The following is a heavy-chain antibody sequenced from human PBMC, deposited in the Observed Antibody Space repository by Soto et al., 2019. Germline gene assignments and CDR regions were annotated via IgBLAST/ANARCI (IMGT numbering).Heavy chain of an antibody. J-gene: IGHJ3*02. CDR3: AVGDSSSWGDDAFDI. CDR1: GYSFTSYW. Sequence: PGESLKISCKGSGYSFTSYWISWVRQMPGKGLEWMGRIDPSDSYTNYSPSFQGHVTISADKSISTAYLQWSSLKASDTAMYYCAVGDSSSWGDDAFDIWGQGTMVTVSS. CDR2: IDPSDSYT. D-gene: IGHD6-13*01. V-gene: IGHV5-10-1*01.